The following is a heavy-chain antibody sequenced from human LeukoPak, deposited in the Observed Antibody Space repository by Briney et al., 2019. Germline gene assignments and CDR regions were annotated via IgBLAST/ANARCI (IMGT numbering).Heavy chain of an antibody. CDR1: GYTFTSYG. J-gene: IGHJ4*02. V-gene: IGHV1-18*01. CDR2: MSAYNGNT. CDR3: ARDLGIAAARTVDY. D-gene: IGHD6-13*01. Sequence: ASVKVSCKASGYTFTSYGISWVRQAPGQGLEWMGWMSAYNGNTNYAQKLQGRVTMTTDTSTSTAYMELRSLRSDDTAVYYCARDLGIAAARTVDYWGQGTLVTVSS.